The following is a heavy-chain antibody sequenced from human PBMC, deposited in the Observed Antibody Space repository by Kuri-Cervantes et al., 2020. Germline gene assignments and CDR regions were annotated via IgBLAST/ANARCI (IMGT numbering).Heavy chain of an antibody. J-gene: IGHJ6*02. CDR2: IKQDGSEK. CDR1: GFTFSSYW. D-gene: IGHD4-17*01. Sequence: ETLSLTCAASGFTFSSYWMSWVRQAPGKGLEWVANIKQDGSEKYYVDSVKGRFTISRDNAKNSLYLQMNSLRAEDTAIYYCARDLRGLHDYDDFGYYYGLDVWGQGTTVTVSS. V-gene: IGHV3-7*03. CDR3: ARDLRGLHDYDDFGYYYGLDV.